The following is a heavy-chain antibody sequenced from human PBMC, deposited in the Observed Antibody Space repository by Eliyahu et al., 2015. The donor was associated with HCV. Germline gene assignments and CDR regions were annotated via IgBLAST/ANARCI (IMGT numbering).Heavy chain of an antibody. D-gene: IGHD5/OR15-5a*01. Sequence: QLQLQESGPGLVKPSETLSLICTVSGDSISGSSYHWGWVRQPPGKGLEWIASIYHSGTPYYIPSLKSRVTISVDTSKNQFSLKLYSVTAADTAVYYCARHSGLSSTPYYGMDVWGQGTTVSVSS. CDR3: ARHSGLSSTPYYGMDV. V-gene: IGHV4-39*01. CDR1: GDSISGSSYH. CDR2: IYHSGTP. J-gene: IGHJ6*02.